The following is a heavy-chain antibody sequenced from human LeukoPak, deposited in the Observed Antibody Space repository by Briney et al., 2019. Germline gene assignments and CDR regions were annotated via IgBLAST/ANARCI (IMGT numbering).Heavy chain of an antibody. J-gene: IGHJ5*02. D-gene: IGHD2-2*01. Sequence: SQTLSLTCTVSGGSISSGGYYWSWIRQRPGKGLEWIGYIYYSGSTYYNPSLKSRVTISVDTSKNQFSLKLSSVTAADTAVYYCVRIVVVPTWGENWFDPWGQGTLVTVSS. CDR3: VRIVVVPTWGENWFDP. CDR2: IYYSGST. V-gene: IGHV4-31*03. CDR1: GGSISSGGYY.